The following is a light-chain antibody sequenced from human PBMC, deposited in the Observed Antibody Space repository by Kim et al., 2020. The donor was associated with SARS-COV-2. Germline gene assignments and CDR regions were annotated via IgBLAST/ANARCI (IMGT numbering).Light chain of an antibody. CDR3: AAWDVSLNGYV. CDR1: SSNIGSNT. V-gene: IGLV1-44*01. Sequence: ELTQPPSASGTPGQRVTIFCSGSSSNIGSNTVNWYQQLPGTAPKLFIYSNNRRPSGVPGRFSGSKSGTLASLAISGLQSEDEADYYCAAWDVSLNGYVFGSGTKVTVL. CDR2: SNN. J-gene: IGLJ1*01.